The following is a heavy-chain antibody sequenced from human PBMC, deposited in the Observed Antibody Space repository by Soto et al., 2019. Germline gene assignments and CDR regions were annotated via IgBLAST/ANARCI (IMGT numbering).Heavy chain of an antibody. V-gene: IGHV4-59*01. D-gene: IGHD2-2*01. J-gene: IGHJ6*01. CDR2: ISYSGST. CDR1: GGSISSYY. Sequence: QVQLQESGPGLVKPSETLSLTCRISGGSISSYYWNWIRQAPGKGLEWIGFISYSGSTNYNPALTTRVTMSVETSKDQISLRLNSVTAADSAVYYCARVQSTSWGYYYAVDVWGQGPTVTVSS. CDR3: ARVQSTSWGYYYAVDV.